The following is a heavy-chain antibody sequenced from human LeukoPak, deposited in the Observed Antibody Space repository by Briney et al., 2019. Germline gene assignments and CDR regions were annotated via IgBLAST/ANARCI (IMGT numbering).Heavy chain of an antibody. J-gene: IGHJ4*02. CDR3: TTDHRTIYGVVFPDY. D-gene: IGHD3-3*01. V-gene: IGHV3-15*01. Sequence: GGSLRLSYAVSGFSFNNAWMSWVRQASGKGLEWVGRINYKTNGGTADYAAAVEGRFTISRDDSKDTLFLQMNSLKTEDTGVYYCTTDHRTIYGVVFPDYWGQGTLVTVSS. CDR1: GFSFNNAW. CDR2: INYKTNGGTA.